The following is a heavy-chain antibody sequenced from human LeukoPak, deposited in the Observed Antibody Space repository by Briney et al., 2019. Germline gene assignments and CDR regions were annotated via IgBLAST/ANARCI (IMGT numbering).Heavy chain of an antibody. V-gene: IGHV1-18*01. CDR1: GYTFTNHG. J-gene: IGHJ4*02. CDR2: ISGYNGNT. CDR3: ARDLSLGRHDDGEPFDY. Sequence: ASVMVSCKTSGYTFTNHGIGWVRQAPGQGLEWMGWISGYNGNTNYVQKFRGRVTMTTDTSTSTAYMELRSLSSDDTAVYYCARDLSLGRHDDGEPFDYWGQGTLVTVSS. D-gene: IGHD4-17*01.